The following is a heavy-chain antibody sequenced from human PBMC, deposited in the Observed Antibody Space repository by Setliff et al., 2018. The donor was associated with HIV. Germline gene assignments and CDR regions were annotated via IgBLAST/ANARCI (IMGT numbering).Heavy chain of an antibody. CDR1: GEPFNGFY. D-gene: IGHD5-18*01. V-gene: IGHV4-59*01. Sequence: SETLSLTCTVSGEPFNGFYWNWIRQPPGKGLEWIGYIYNSGYSNSKPSLKSRVTISLDMSKNQFSLRLSSVTAADTAVYYCARDSGYSFGFNYFDYWGQGTLVTVSS. CDR3: ARDSGYSFGFNYFDY. CDR2: IYNSGYS. J-gene: IGHJ4*02.